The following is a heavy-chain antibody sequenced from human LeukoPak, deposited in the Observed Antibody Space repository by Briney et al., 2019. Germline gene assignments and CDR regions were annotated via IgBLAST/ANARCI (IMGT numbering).Heavy chain of an antibody. V-gene: IGHV1-69*05. J-gene: IGHJ5*02. Sequence: GASVKVSCKASGGTFSSYAISWVRQAPGQGLEWMGRIIPIFGTANYAQKFQGRVTITTDESTSTAYMELSSLRSEDTAVYYCASDDRFLWFDPWGQGTLVTVSS. D-gene: IGHD2/OR15-2a*01. CDR3: ASDDRFLWFDP. CDR1: GGTFSSYA. CDR2: IIPIFGTA.